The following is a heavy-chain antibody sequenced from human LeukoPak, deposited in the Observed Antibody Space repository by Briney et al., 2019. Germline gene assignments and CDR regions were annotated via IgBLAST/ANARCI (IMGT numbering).Heavy chain of an antibody. D-gene: IGHD6-19*01. Sequence: ASVKVSCKASGYTFTGYYMHWVRQAPGQGLEWMGWINPNSGGTNYAQKFQGRVTMTRDTSISTAYMELSRLRSDDTAVYYCARGPRIAVAGTEDWFDPWGKGTLVTVSS. CDR2: INPNSGGT. J-gene: IGHJ5*02. CDR1: GYTFTGYY. CDR3: ARGPRIAVAGTEDWFDP. V-gene: IGHV1-2*02.